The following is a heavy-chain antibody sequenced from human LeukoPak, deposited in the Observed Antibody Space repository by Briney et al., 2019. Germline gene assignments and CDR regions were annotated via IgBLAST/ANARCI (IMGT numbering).Heavy chain of an antibody. CDR1: GHTFTGYY. CDR2: INPNSGGT. V-gene: IGHV1-2*02. CDR3: ARGATVTTGGDY. D-gene: IGHD4-17*01. Sequence: ASVKVSCKASGHTFTGYYMHWVRQAPGQGLEWMGWINPNSGGTNYAQKFQGRVTMTRDTSISTAYMELSRLRSDDTAVYYCARGATVTTGGDYWGQGTLVTVSS. J-gene: IGHJ4*02.